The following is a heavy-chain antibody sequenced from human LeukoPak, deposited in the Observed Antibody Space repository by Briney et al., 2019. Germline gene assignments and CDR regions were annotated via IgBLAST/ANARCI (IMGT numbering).Heavy chain of an antibody. J-gene: IGHJ5*02. CDR1: GFTFSRYA. CDR2: IGGSGGTT. D-gene: IGHD6-19*01. Sequence: GGSLRLSCAASGFTFSRYAMSWVRQAPGKGLEWVSSIGGSGGTTYYADSVQGRFTISRDNSKNTLYLQMNSLRVEDTAVYYCARDSSGWSNWFDPWGQGTLVTVSS. V-gene: IGHV3-23*01. CDR3: ARDSSGWSNWFDP.